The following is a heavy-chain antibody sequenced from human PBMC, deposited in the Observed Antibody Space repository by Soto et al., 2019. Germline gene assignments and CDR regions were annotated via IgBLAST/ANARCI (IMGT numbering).Heavy chain of an antibody. V-gene: IGHV1-18*01. CDR3: GRCRTDSYAMDV. CDR1: VCSFSKYG. Sequence: AVQVPCLASVCSFSKYGLAWLGQAPGEGPEWMGWISTYNGRTNYAQNVKGRVVMTTDISTNTVYLELRSLRSDDTAIYYCGRCRTDSYAMDVWGQGTTVTVSS. J-gene: IGHJ6*02. D-gene: IGHD2-8*02. CDR2: ISTYNGRT.